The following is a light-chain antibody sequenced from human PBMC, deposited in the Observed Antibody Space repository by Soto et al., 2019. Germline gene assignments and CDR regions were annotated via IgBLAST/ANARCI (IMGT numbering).Light chain of an antibody. CDR1: QNIGSR. CDR2: DAS. CDR3: QQCNTPFT. V-gene: IGKV1-5*01. J-gene: IGKJ4*01. Sequence: DSQMTQSPSTLSASVGDRVAITCRASQNIGSRLAWYQQKPDEAPKLLIYDASSLESGVPLRFGGSGSGTDFTLIISSLQPDDFATYYCQQCNTPFTFGGGTKVDIK.